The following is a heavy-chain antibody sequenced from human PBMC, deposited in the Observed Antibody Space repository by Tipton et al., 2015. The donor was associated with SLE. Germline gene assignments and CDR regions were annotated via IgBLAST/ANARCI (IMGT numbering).Heavy chain of an antibody. CDR3: ARHGGYYFDY. Sequence: TLSLTCAVYGGSFSGYYWSWIRQPPGKGLEWIGEINHSGRTNYNPSLKSRVTISVDTSKNQFSLKLSSVNVADTAVYYCARHGGYYFDYWGQGTLVTISS. CDR1: GGSFSGYY. J-gene: IGHJ4*02. D-gene: IGHD4-23*01. CDR2: INHSGRT. V-gene: IGHV4-34*01.